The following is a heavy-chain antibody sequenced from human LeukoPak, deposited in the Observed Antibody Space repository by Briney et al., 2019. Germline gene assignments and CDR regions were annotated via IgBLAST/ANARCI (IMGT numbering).Heavy chain of an antibody. D-gene: IGHD3-22*01. CDR2: ISASGGTT. CDR1: GFTFSDYY. Sequence: PGGSLRLSCAASGFTFSDYYMTWVRQAPGKGLEWVSGISASGGTTYYADSVRGRFTISRDNSKNTLFLQMNSLRAEDTAVYYCAKRPRDSTGYYLGAFDFWGLGTMVTVSS. CDR3: AKRPRDSTGYYLGAFDF. V-gene: IGHV3-23*01. J-gene: IGHJ3*01.